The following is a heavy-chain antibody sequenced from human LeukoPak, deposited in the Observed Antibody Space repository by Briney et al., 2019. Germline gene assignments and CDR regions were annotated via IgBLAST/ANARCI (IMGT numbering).Heavy chain of an antibody. CDR2: INSDGGTS. J-gene: IGHJ6*02. V-gene: IGHV3-74*01. Sequence: GGSLRLSCAASGFTFSDYWMHWVRQVPGKGLVWVSRINSDGGTSNYADSVKGRFTISRDNAKHTVYLQMNSLRGEDAAVYYCTRVDIRGYRSFYHYYGMDVWGQGTTVTVSS. CDR3: TRVDIRGYRSFYHYYGMDV. D-gene: IGHD3-22*01. CDR1: GFTFSDYW.